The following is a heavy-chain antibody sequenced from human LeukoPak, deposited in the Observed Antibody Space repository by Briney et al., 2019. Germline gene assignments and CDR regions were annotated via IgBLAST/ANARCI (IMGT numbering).Heavy chain of an antibody. CDR3: ATEITGTRYFDY. V-gene: IGHV3-21*01. Sequence: VRLSWAACGLTFSSYSMNGGRQAQGKGLEWVSSISSSSSYIYYADSVKGRFTISRDNAKNSLYLQMNSLRAEDTAVYYCATEITGTRYFDYWGQGTLVTVSS. D-gene: IGHD1-7*01. J-gene: IGHJ4*02. CDR2: ISSSSSYI. CDR1: GLTFSSYS.